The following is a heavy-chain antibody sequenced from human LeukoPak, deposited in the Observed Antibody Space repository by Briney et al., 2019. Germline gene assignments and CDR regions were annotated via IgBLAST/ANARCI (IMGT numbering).Heavy chain of an antibody. CDR2: ISSSSSYI. D-gene: IGHD3-10*02. Sequence: PGGSLRLSCAASGFTFGSYSMNWVRQAPGKGLEWVSSISSSSSYIYYADSVKGRFTISRDNAKNSLYLQMNSLRAEDTAVYYCAMFPGYYGMDVWGQGTTVTVSS. V-gene: IGHV3-21*01. CDR3: AMFPGYYGMDV. CDR1: GFTFGSYS. J-gene: IGHJ6*02.